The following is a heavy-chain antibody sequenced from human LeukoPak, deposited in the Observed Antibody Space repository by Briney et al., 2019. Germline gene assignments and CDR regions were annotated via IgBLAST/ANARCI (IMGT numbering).Heavy chain of an antibody. V-gene: IGHV3-30*03. CDR2: ISYDGSNK. CDR3: AREPKNRYSSDY. J-gene: IGHJ4*02. CDR1: GFTFSSYG. D-gene: IGHD6-13*01. Sequence: GGSLRLSCAASGFTFSSYGMHWVRQAPGKGLEWVAVISYDGSNKYYADSVKGRFTISRDNSKNTLYLQMNSLRAEDTAVYYCAREPKNRYSSDYWGQGTLVTVSS.